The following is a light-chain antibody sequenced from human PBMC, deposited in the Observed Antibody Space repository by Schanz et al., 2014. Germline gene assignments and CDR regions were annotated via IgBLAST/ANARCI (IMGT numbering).Light chain of an antibody. CDR1: QGITNY. Sequence: DIQMTQSPSSLSASVGDRVTLTCRASQGITNYLAWYQQKPGKVPKLLISAASTLQSGVPSRFSGSGSETDFTLTISSLQPEDDATYYCLQHNSYPKLTFGGGTKVEIK. J-gene: IGKJ4*01. V-gene: IGKV1-27*01. CDR2: AAS. CDR3: LQHNSYPKLT.